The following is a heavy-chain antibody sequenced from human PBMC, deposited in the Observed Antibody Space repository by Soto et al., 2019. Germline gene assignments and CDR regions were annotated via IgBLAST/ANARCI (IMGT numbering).Heavy chain of an antibody. V-gene: IGHV4-4*02. J-gene: IGHJ4*02. D-gene: IGHD6-19*01. CDR1: GGSISSSNW. Sequence: QVQLQESGPGLVKPSGTLSLTCAVSGGSISSSNWWTWVRQPPGKGLEWIGEIYHSGSTNYNPSLKSRVTISIDKSKIQFSLKMNSVTAADTAVYYCARESASSGPGDYWGQGTLVTVSS. CDR2: IYHSGST. CDR3: ARESASSGPGDY.